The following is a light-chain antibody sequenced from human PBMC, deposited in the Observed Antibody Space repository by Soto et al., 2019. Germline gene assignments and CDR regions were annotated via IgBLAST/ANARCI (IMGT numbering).Light chain of an antibody. CDR2: GAS. CDR1: QSVTSSY. CDR3: QQYSKWPT. J-gene: IGKJ1*01. Sequence: EIVLTQSPCTLSLSPLERSTLSCRASQSVTSSYLAWWQQKPGQAPRLLIYGASSRATGIPARFSGSGTGTDFTLTISSLQSEDFAVYYCQQYSKWPTFGRGTKVDI. V-gene: IGKV3-20*01.